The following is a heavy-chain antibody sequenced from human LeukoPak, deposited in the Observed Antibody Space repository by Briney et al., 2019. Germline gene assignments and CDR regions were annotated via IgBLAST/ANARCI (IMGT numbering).Heavy chain of an antibody. J-gene: IGHJ4*02. Sequence: KPSETLSLTCTVSGGSISSSSYYWSWIRQPPGKGLEWIGEINHSGSTNYNPSLKSRVTISVDTSKNQFSLKLSSVTAADTAVYYCARASRYYDSSGYSDYWGQGTLVTVSS. D-gene: IGHD3-22*01. CDR1: GGSISSSSYY. V-gene: IGHV4-39*07. CDR2: INHSGST. CDR3: ARASRYYDSSGYSDY.